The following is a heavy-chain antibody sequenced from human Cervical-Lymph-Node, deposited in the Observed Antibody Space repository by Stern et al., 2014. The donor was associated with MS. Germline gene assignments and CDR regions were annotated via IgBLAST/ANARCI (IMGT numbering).Heavy chain of an antibody. J-gene: IGHJ4*02. CDR2: IGFYGSNP. Sequence: VQLVESVGGVVQPGRSLRLSCAASGFSFSRYDMHWVRQAPGKGLECVALIGFYGSNPYYAGSVSGRFTISRDNFKNTLYLQMNSLRAEDTAVYYCASAYSSSHYYFDYWGQGTLVTVSS. V-gene: IGHV3-33*01. D-gene: IGHD6-13*01. CDR1: GFSFSRYD. CDR3: ASAYSSSHYYFDY.